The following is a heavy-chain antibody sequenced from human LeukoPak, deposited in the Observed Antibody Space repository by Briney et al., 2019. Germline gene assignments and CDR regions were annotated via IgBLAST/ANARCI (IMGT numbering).Heavy chain of an antibody. Sequence: GTSLRLSCAASGFTLTSYGMHWVRQAPGKGLEWVAVISYEKNEEFYADSVKGRSTISRDSFKNTLYLQMNSLRPEDTAVYYCVKGRSGSSYSPSDSWGQGTLVTVSS. CDR3: VKGRSGSSYSPSDS. CDR2: ISYEKNEE. V-gene: IGHV3-30*18. CDR1: GFTLTSYG. D-gene: IGHD2-15*01. J-gene: IGHJ4*02.